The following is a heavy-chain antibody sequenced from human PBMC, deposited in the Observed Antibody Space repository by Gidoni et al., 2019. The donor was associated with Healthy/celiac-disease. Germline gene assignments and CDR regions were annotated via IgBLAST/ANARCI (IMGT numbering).Heavy chain of an antibody. Sequence: VQLVESGGGVVQPGRSLRLSCAAYGFTFSSYAMHWVRQAPGKGLEWVAVISYDGSNKYYADSVKGRFTIFRDNSKNTLYLQMNSLRAEDTAVYYCARVGYSGYDCLDYWGQGTLVTVSS. CDR3: ARVGYSGYDCLDY. D-gene: IGHD5-12*01. V-gene: IGHV3-30-3*01. J-gene: IGHJ4*02. CDR2: ISYDGSNK. CDR1: GFTFSSYA.